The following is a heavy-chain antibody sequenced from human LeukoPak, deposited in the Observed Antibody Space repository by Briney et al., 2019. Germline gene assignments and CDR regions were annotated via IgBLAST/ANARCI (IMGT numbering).Heavy chain of an antibody. D-gene: IGHD3-3*01. CDR1: GFTVSSNY. V-gene: IGHV3-66*02. Sequence: GGSLRLSCAASGFTVSSNYMSWVRQAPGKGLEWVSVIYSGGSTYYADSVKVRFTISRDNSKNTLYLQMNSLRAEDTAVYYCANHYDFWSGYSNWFDPWGQGTLVTVSS. CDR2: IYSGGST. J-gene: IGHJ5*02. CDR3: ANHYDFWSGYSNWFDP.